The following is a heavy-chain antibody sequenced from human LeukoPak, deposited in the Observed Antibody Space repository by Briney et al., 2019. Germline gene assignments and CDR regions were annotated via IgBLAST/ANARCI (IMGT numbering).Heavy chain of an antibody. D-gene: IGHD5-18*01. Sequence: SETLSLTCAVYGGSFSGYYWSWIRQPPGKGLEWIGEINHSGSTNYNPSLKSRVTISVDTSKNQFSLKLSSVTAADTAVYYCARVGVLDTAMPIYYFDYWGQGTLVTVSS. CDR1: GGSFSGYY. CDR2: INHSGST. J-gene: IGHJ4*02. V-gene: IGHV4-34*01. CDR3: ARVGVLDTAMPIYYFDY.